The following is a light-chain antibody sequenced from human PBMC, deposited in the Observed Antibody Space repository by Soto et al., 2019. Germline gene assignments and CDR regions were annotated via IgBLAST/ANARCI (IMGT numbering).Light chain of an antibody. J-gene: IGKJ5*01. CDR3: QRYGRSPPIT. CDR2: GAS. CDR1: QTVRNNY. V-gene: IGKV3-20*01. Sequence: EIMMTQSPATLAVSPGERTTLSCSASQTVRNNYLAWYQQKTGQTPRLLIYGASSRATGIPDRFSGSGSGTDFTLTISRLEPEDFAVYYCQRYGRSPPITFGQGTLLEIK.